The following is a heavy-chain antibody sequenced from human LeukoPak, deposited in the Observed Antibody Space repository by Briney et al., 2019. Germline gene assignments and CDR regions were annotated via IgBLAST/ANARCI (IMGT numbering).Heavy chain of an antibody. Sequence: SETLSLTCTVSGYSISSGYYWGWIRQPPGKGLEWIGSIYHSGSTYYNPSLKSRVTISVDTSKNQFSLKLSSVTAADTAVYYCTRRFDYWGQGTLVTVSS. CDR2: IYHSGST. J-gene: IGHJ4*02. CDR1: GYSISSGYY. CDR3: TRRFDY. V-gene: IGHV4-38-2*02.